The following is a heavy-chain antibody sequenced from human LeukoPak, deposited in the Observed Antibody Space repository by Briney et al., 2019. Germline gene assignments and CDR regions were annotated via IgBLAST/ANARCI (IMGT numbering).Heavy chain of an antibody. J-gene: IGHJ6*03. D-gene: IGHD6-25*01. CDR1: GYSIGNSNW. Sequence: SETPSLTCAVSGYSIGNSNWWSWVRQPPGKGLEWIGEISHSGSTNYSPSLKSRVTLSLDRSKNQCSLNLKSVSAADTAVYYCARAAGYYYYYMDVWGKGTTVTVSS. V-gene: IGHV4-4*02. CDR2: ISHSGST. CDR3: ARAAGYYYYYMDV.